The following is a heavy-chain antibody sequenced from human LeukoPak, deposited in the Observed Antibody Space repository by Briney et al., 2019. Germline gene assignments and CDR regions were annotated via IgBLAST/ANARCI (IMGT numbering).Heavy chain of an antibody. Sequence: SVKVSCKASGGTFSSYAISWVRQAPGQGPEWMGGIIPIFGTANYAQKFKGRVTITADESTSTAYMELSSLRSEDTAVYYCARGRLGDYFDYWGQGTLVTVSS. CDR3: ARGRLGDYFDY. V-gene: IGHV1-69*01. D-gene: IGHD7-27*01. CDR2: IIPIFGTA. J-gene: IGHJ4*02. CDR1: GGTFSSYA.